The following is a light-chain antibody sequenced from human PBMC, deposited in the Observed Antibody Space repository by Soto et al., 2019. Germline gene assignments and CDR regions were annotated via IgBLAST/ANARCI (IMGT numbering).Light chain of an antibody. CDR1: SSDVGSYNL. V-gene: IGLV2-23*01. Sequence: QSALTQPASVSGSPGQSITISRTGTSSDVGSYNLVSWYQQHPGKAPKLMIYEDSKRPSGVSNRFSGSKSGNTASLTISGLQAEDEADYHCCSYAGSRTYVFGTGTKVTVL. J-gene: IGLJ1*01. CDR2: EDS. CDR3: CSYAGSRTYV.